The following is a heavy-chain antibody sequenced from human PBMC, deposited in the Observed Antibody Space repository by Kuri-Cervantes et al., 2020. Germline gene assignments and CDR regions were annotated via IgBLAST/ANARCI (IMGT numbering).Heavy chain of an antibody. Sequence: CAVYGGSFSGYYWSWIRQPPGKGLEWIGEINHSGSTNYNPSLKSRVTISVDTSKNQFSLKLSSVTAADTAVYYCARAIHGPFDYWGQGTLVTVSS. J-gene: IGHJ4*02. V-gene: IGHV4-34*01. CDR3: ARAIHGPFDY. CDR1: GGSFSGYY. D-gene: IGHD5-18*01. CDR2: INHSGST.